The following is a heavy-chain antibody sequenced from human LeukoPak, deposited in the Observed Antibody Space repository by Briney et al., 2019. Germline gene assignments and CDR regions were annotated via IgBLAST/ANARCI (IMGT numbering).Heavy chain of an antibody. Sequence: GGSLRLSCAASGFTVSSNYMSWVRQAPGKGLEWVSVIHSGGSTYYADSVKGRFTISRDNSKNTLYLQMNSLRAEDTAAYYCARDLRGYFDYWGQGTLVTVSS. V-gene: IGHV3-53*01. D-gene: IGHD3-10*01. CDR1: GFTVSSNY. CDR3: ARDLRGYFDY. J-gene: IGHJ4*02. CDR2: IHSGGST.